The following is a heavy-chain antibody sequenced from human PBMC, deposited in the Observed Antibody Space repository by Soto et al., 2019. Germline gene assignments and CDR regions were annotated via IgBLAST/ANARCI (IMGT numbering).Heavy chain of an antibody. V-gene: IGHV1-46*01. CDR3: ARDNGVSPGYIDN. CDR1: GYTFTSYY. Sequence: QVQLVQSGAEVKKPGASVKVSCKASGYTFTSYYMHWVRQAPGQGLAWMGIINPSGGSTSYAQKFQCRVRMSRDTATSTVHRELISLRSEYSAVYYCARDNGVSPGYIDNWGQGTLVTVAA. CDR2: INPSGGST. D-gene: IGHD2-8*01. J-gene: IGHJ4*02.